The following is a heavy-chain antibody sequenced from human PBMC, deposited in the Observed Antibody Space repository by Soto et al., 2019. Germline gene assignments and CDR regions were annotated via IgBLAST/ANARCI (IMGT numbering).Heavy chain of an antibody. CDR1: GFTFSNTI. D-gene: IGHD6-13*01. Sequence: GGSLRLSCAASGFTFSNTIINWVRQAPGQGLEWVSSISGSSDFLYYADSVKGRLTFSRATATNSLYLQLNSQRSQETAVYYCATSTWYAFDIWGQGTIVTVSS. CDR2: ISGSSDFL. V-gene: IGHV3-21*01. J-gene: IGHJ3*02. CDR3: ATSTWYAFDI.